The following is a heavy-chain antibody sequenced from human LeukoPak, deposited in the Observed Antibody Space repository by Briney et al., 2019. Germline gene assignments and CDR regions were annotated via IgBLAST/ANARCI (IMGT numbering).Heavy chain of an antibody. Sequence: GGSLRLSCAASGFTFSSYWTHWVRQAPGKGLVWVSRINSDGSSTSYADSVKGRFTISRDNAKNTLYLQMNSLRAEDTAVYYCARIEMATRRNDYWGQGTLVTVSS. D-gene: IGHD5-24*01. CDR2: INSDGSST. V-gene: IGHV3-74*01. J-gene: IGHJ4*02. CDR3: ARIEMATRRNDY. CDR1: GFTFSSYW.